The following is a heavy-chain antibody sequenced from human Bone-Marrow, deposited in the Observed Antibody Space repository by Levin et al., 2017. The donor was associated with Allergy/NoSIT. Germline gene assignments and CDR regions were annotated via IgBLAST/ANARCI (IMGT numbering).Heavy chain of an antibody. D-gene: IGHD2-2*01. CDR2: ISSSSSTI. Sequence: GGSLRLSCAASGFTFSSYSMNWVRQAPGKGLEWVSYISSSSSTIYYADSVKGRFTISRDNAKNSLYLQMNSLRDEDTAVYYCARVPPPFIVVVPAAPPYYYYGMDVWGQGTTVTVSS. V-gene: IGHV3-48*02. CDR3: ARVPPPFIVVVPAAPPYYYYGMDV. J-gene: IGHJ6*02. CDR1: GFTFSSYS.